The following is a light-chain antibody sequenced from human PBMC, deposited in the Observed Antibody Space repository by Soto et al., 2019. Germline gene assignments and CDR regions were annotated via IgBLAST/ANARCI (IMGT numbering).Light chain of an antibody. J-gene: IGKJ3*01. CDR2: GAS. V-gene: IGKV3-20*01. CDR1: QSVSSSY. CDR3: QHYGSSPFT. Sequence: IVLTQSPGTLSLSPGERATLSCRASQSVSSSYLAWYQQKPDQAPRLLVYGASSRATGIPDRFSGSGSGTDLTLTISRVEPEDFAVYYCQHYGSSPFTFGPGTRVDIK.